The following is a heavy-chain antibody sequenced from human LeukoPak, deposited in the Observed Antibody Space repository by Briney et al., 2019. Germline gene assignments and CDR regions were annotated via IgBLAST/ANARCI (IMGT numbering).Heavy chain of an antibody. Sequence: PSETLSLTCAVYGGSFSGYYWSWIRQPPGKGLEWIGEINHSGSTNYNPSLKSRVTISVDTSKNQFSLKLSSVTAADTAVYYCARELEDCGGDCYPSWFDPWGQGTLVTVSS. D-gene: IGHD2-21*02. CDR2: INHSGST. V-gene: IGHV4-34*01. J-gene: IGHJ5*02. CDR1: GGSFSGYY. CDR3: ARELEDCGGDCYPSWFDP.